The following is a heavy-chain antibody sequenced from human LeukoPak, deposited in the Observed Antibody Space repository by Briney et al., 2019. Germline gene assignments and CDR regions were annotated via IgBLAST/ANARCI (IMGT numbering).Heavy chain of an antibody. V-gene: IGHV3-7*01. CDR3: ARFGYAAGLDL. Sequence: GGSLRLSCAASGFSFNSYWMTWVRQAPGRGLEWVANINPAGSDTYYVDPVRGRFTISGDNAKNLVYLQMSSLRAEDTAVYSCARFGYAAGLDLWGQGTLVTVSS. CDR2: INPAGSDT. J-gene: IGHJ4*02. D-gene: IGHD3-16*01. CDR1: GFSFNSYW.